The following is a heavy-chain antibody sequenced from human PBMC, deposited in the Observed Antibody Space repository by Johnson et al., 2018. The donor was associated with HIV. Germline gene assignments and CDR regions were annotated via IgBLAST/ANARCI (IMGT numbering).Heavy chain of an antibody. J-gene: IGHJ3*02. CDR1: GFTFSSYA. Sequence: QVQLVESGGGLVQPGGSLRLSCAASGFTFSSYAMHWVRQAPGKGLEWVAVISYDGSNKYYADSVKGRFTISRDNSKNTLYLQMNNLRVEDTAVYYCARDGESQQLPLGDAFDIWGQGTMVTVSS. CDR2: ISYDGSNK. D-gene: IGHD6-13*01. CDR3: ARDGESQQLPLGDAFDI. V-gene: IGHV3-30*14.